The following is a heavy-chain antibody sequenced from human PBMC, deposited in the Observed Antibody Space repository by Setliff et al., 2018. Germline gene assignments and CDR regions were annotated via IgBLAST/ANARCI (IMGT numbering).Heavy chain of an antibody. V-gene: IGHV1-2*02. Sequence: ASVKVSCKASGYTFTGYYMHWVRQAPGQGLEWMGWINPNSGGTNYAQKFQGRVTMTRDTSISTAYMELSRLRSDDTAVYYCARSSGSYHTYYFDYWGQGTLVTVS. D-gene: IGHD1-26*01. CDR3: ARSSGSYHTYYFDY. CDR1: GYTFTGYY. J-gene: IGHJ4*02. CDR2: INPNSGGT.